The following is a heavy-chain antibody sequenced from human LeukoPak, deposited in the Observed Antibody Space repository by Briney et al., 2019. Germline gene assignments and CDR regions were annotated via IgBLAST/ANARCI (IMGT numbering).Heavy chain of an antibody. V-gene: IGHV3-7*01. D-gene: IGHD6-19*01. J-gene: IGHJ5*02. CDR1: GFTFSSYW. CDR2: IKQDGSEK. Sequence: AGGSLRLSCAASGFTFSSYWMSWVRQAPGKGLEWVANIKQDGSEKYYVDSVKGRFTISRDNAKNSLYLQMNSLRAEDTAVYYCARDLDSSGWYVDWFDPWGQGTLVTVSS. CDR3: ARDLDSSGWYVDWFDP.